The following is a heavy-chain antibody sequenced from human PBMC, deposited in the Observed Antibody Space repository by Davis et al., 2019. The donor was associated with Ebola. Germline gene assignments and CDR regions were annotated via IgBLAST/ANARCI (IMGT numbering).Heavy chain of an antibody. D-gene: IGHD1-26*01. V-gene: IGHV3-7*01. Sequence: GESLKISCAASGFTFSSYWMSWVRQAPGKGLEWVANIKQDGSEKYYVDSVKGRFTISRDNTKNSLYLQMNSLRVEDTAVYYCARGGGSFDYWGQGTLVTVSS. CDR1: GFTFSSYW. CDR2: IKQDGSEK. CDR3: ARGGGSFDY. J-gene: IGHJ4*02.